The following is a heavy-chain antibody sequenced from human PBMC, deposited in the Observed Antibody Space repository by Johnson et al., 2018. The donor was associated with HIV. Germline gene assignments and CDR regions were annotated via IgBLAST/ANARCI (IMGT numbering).Heavy chain of an antibody. J-gene: IGHJ3*02. D-gene: IGHD2-2*01. Sequence: GKGLEWVSVLFSGGSTYYADSVKGRFTISRDNSKNTLYLQMNSLRPEDTAVYYCATCRVPAAMFDALDIWGQGTMVTVSS. V-gene: IGHV3-66*02. CDR2: LFSGGST. CDR3: ATCRVPAAMFDALDI.